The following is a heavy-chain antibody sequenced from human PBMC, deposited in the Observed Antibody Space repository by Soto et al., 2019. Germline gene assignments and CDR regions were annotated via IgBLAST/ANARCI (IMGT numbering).Heavy chain of an antibody. CDR3: ARDQTGITTTGGGRIDH. CDR1: GFTFSTHA. V-gene: IGHV3-30-3*01. J-gene: IGHJ4*02. Sequence: QVQLVESGGGVVQPGRSLRLSCAASGFTFSTHAMHWVRQAPGKGLECVAIVSFDGSNKYYADSVKGRFTISRDNSKNTRYLQKSGMKPDDTAVYYFARDQTGITTTGGGRIDHWGQGTLVTVSS. D-gene: IGHD1-20*01. CDR2: VSFDGSNK.